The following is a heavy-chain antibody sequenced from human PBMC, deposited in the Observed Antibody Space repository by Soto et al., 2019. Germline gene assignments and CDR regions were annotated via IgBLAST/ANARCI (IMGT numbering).Heavy chain of an antibody. D-gene: IGHD3-10*01. V-gene: IGHV3-33*01. CDR2: ILNDGSNR. J-gene: IGHJ6*02. CDR1: EFTFSNYG. CDR3: ARDDEYSGNGMDV. Sequence: QVQLVASGGGVVQPGRSLRLSCAASEFTFSNYGMHWVRQAPGKGLEWVAVILNDGSNRYHADSVKDRFTISRDNSKNTLYLQMNSLRAEDTAVYYCARDDEYSGNGMDVWGQGTTFTVS.